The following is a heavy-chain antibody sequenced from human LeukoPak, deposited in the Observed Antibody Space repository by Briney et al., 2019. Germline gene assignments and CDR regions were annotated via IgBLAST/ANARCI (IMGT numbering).Heavy chain of an antibody. D-gene: IGHD2-21*02. Sequence: GGSQRLSCATSGFTFTKYAMNWVRQTPGQGLEWVAGIKSGIGGKYYADSVRGRFIISRDNSKNVLFLRMNALMAEDTAVYYCAKDRGSDFRSIDFWGQGTLVTVSS. J-gene: IGHJ4*02. V-gene: IGHV3-23*01. CDR3: AKDRGSDFRSIDF. CDR1: GFTFTKYA. CDR2: IKSGIGGK.